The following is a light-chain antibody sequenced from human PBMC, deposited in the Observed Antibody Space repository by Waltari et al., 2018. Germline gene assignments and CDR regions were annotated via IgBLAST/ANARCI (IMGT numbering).Light chain of an antibody. Sequence: DIVMTQSPDSLAVSLGERATINCKSSQSVLYSSNNKNYLAWYQQKPGLPPKLLIYWASTRESVVPDRCSCSGSGTDFTLTISSLQAEDVAVYYCQQYYSTLYTFGQGTKLEIK. CDR3: QQYYSTLYT. CDR1: QSVLYSSNNKNY. V-gene: IGKV4-1*01. J-gene: IGKJ2*01. CDR2: WAS.